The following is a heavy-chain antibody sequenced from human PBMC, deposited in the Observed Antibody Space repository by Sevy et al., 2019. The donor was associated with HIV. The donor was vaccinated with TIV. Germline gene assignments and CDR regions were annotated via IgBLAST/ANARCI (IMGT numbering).Heavy chain of an antibody. CDR1: GFSFSNYV. CDR3: AKLHSRMIPGNGALDY. D-gene: IGHD3-16*01. V-gene: IGHV3-23*01. Sequence: GGSVRLSCTASGFSFSNYVMAWVRQAPGKGLEWVSSVSPTSLSTYYAESVKGRFTISRANSKNTLYLQMNSLRAEDTAIYYCAKLHSRMIPGNGALDYWGRGTLVTVSS. J-gene: IGHJ4*01. CDR2: VSPTSLST.